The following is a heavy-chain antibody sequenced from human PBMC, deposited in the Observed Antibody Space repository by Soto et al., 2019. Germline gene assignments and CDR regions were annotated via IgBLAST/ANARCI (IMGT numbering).Heavy chain of an antibody. V-gene: IGHV5-51*01. CDR3: ARHAASQVAGLFFDY. D-gene: IGHD6-19*01. CDR2: IYPGDSDT. Sequence: GESLKISCKGSGYSFTSYWIGWVRQMPGKGLEWMGIIYPGDSDTRYSPSFQGQVTISADKSISTAYLQWSSLKASDTAMYYCARHAASQVAGLFFDYWGQGTLVTVSS. CDR1: GYSFTSYW. J-gene: IGHJ4*02.